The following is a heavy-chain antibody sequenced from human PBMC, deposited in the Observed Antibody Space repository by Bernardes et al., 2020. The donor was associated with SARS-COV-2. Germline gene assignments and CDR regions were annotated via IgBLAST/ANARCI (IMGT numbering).Heavy chain of an antibody. D-gene: IGHD1-26*01. CDR2: INPKNGDT. CDR1: GYTFTDYY. CDR3: ASVTWSQRDGFDI. V-gene: IGHV1-2*02. J-gene: IGHJ3*02. Sequence: VKVSCKASGYTFTDYYFHWVRQAPGQGLEWMGWINPKNGDTEYAQNFRGRVTMTRDTSISTGYMELSRLTSDDTAVYYCASVTWSQRDGFDIWGQGTMVTVSS.